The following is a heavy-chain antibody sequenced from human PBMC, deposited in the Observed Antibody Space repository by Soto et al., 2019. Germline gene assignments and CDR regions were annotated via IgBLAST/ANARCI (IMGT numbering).Heavy chain of an antibody. CDR3: ASRKSSPYFDY. CDR1: GGSINSGDYS. J-gene: IGHJ4*02. CDR2: IYHTGTT. D-gene: IGHD3-10*01. V-gene: IGHV4-30-2*05. Sequence: PSETLSLTCTVSGGSINSGDYSWTWIRQPPGKGLEWIGYIYHTGTTYYNMSLKSRVTISVDTSKNQFSLKLSSVTAADTAVYYCASRKSSPYFDYWGQGTLVTVSS.